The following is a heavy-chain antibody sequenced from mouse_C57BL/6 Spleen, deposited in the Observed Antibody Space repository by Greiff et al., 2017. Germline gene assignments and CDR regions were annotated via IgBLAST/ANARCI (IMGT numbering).Heavy chain of an antibody. CDR2: INPGSGGT. J-gene: IGHJ2*01. CDR1: GYAFTNYL. Sequence: VQLQQSAAELVRPGTSVKVSCKASGYAFTNYLIEWVKQRPGQGLEWIGVINPGSGGTNYNEKFKGKATLTADKSSSTAYMQLSSLTSEDSAVYFCARGGGFDYWGQGTTLTVSS. V-gene: IGHV1-54*01. CDR3: ARGGGFDY.